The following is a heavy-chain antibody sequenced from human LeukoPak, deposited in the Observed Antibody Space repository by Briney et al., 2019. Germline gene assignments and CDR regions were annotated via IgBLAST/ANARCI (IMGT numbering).Heavy chain of an antibody. CDR3: ARAAIFDSSGYYPSDY. CDR2: ISSSSSTI. V-gene: IGHV3-48*01. Sequence: GGSLRLSCVTSGFDFNVYAMHWVRQAPGKGLEWVSYISSSSSTIYYADSVKGRFTISRDNAKNSLYLQMNSLRAEDTAVYYCARAAIFDSSGYYPSDYWGQGTLVTVSS. J-gene: IGHJ4*02. CDR1: GFDFNVYA. D-gene: IGHD3-22*01.